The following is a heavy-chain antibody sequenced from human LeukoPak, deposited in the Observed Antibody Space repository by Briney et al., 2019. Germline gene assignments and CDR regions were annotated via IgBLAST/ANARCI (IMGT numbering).Heavy chain of an antibody. CDR3: ARDLMATNLFEY. J-gene: IGHJ4*02. V-gene: IGHV3-23*01. D-gene: IGHD5-12*01. CDR2: ISGSGGST. CDR1: GFTFSSYA. Sequence: GGTLRLSCAVSGFTFSSYAMSWVRQAPGTGLEWFSAISGSGGSTYYAASVKGRFTLPKDNSKHTLYLQMNSLRADDTDVYYCARDLMATNLFEYWGQGTLVTVSS.